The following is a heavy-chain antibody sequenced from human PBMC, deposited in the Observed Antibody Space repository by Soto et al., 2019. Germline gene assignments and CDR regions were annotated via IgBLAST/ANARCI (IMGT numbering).Heavy chain of an antibody. CDR3: ARDGNFALCGYSFAFDL. V-gene: IGHV1-2*06. CDR1: GYRFTNYY. J-gene: IGHJ4*02. Sequence: QVQLVQSGAEVKKPGASVRVSCKASGYRFTNYYIHWVRQAPGQGLEWMGRMNLDTGGTTYAQKSQGRVTMTRDTSIRTAYMEVTNLKSDDTAIYYCARDGNFALCGYSFAFDLWGQGTLVTVSS. D-gene: IGHD5-12*01. CDR2: MNLDTGGT.